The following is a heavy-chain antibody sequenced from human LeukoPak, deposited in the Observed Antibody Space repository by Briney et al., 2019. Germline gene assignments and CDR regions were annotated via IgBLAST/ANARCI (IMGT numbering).Heavy chain of an antibody. Sequence: PPETLSLTCTVSGGSISSYYWSWIRQPPGKGLEWIGYIYYSGSTNYNPSLKSRVTISVDTSKNQFSLKLSSVTAADTAVYYCAREAYDFWSGYSNWFDPWGQGTLVTVSS. CDR2: IYYSGST. CDR1: GGSISSYY. D-gene: IGHD3-3*01. J-gene: IGHJ5*02. V-gene: IGHV4-59*01. CDR3: AREAYDFWSGYSNWFDP.